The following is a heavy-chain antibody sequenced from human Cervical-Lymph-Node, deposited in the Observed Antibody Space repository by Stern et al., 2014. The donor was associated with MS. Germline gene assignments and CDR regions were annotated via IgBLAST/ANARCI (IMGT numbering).Heavy chain of an antibody. CDR3: ARLRCTGIFHTYNWFDR. D-gene: IGHD2-8*02. CDR1: GGSISNYY. V-gene: IGHV4-4*07. CDR2: IYTSGTT. J-gene: IGHJ5*02. Sequence: QVKLQESGPGLVKPSETLFLICTVSGGSISNYYWNWMRETGGKGMEWIGCIYTSGTTTYNPSLKSRFTISVDTSRNQISLKLTSVTAADTAMYYCARLRCTGIFHTYNWFDRWGQGTLVTVSS.